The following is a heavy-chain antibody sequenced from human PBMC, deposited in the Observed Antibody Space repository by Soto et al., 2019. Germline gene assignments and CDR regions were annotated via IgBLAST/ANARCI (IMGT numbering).Heavy chain of an antibody. V-gene: IGHV3-30-3*01. CDR2: ISYDGSNK. CDR3: ARESGSYSAFDL. CDR1: GFTFSSYA. D-gene: IGHD1-26*01. Sequence: QVQLVESGGGVVQPGRSLRLSCAASGFTFSSYAMHWVRQAPGKGLEWVAVISYDGSNKYYADSVKGRFTISRDNSKNTLYLQMNSLRAEDTAVYYCARESGSYSAFDLWGQGTMVTVSS. J-gene: IGHJ3*01.